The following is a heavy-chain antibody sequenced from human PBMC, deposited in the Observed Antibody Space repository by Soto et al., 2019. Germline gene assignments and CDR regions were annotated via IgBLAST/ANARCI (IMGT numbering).Heavy chain of an antibody. D-gene: IGHD5-12*01. Sequence: SETLSLTCTVSGGSISSYYWSWIRQPPGKGLEWIGYIYYSGSTNYNPSLKSRVTISVDTSKNQFSLKLSSVTAADTAVYYCATLPTISDYYYMDVWGKGTTVTVS. CDR1: GGSISSYY. J-gene: IGHJ6*03. CDR3: ATLPTISDYYYMDV. CDR2: IYYSGST. V-gene: IGHV4-59*01.